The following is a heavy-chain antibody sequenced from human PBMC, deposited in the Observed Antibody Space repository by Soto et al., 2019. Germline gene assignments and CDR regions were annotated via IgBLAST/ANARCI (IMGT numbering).Heavy chain of an antibody. CDR3: AREDFYRFDY. Sequence: EVQLVESGGGLVQPGGSLRVSCAASGFSFTSYWMSWVRQAPGKGLEWVANINEDGSAKYYLDSVKGRFTISRDNAKNSLYLQMSSLRAEATAVYYCAREDFYRFDYWGQGNLVTVSS. CDR2: INEDGSAK. J-gene: IGHJ4*02. CDR1: GFSFTSYW. V-gene: IGHV3-7*01.